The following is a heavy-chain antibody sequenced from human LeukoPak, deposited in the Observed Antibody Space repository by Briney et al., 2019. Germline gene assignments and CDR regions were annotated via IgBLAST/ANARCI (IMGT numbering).Heavy chain of an antibody. D-gene: IGHD5-18*01. V-gene: IGHV1-2*02. CDR2: INPNSRGT. CDR3: ARRTREYSHDAFDI. Sequence: VASVKVSCKASGYTFTDYYMRWVRQAPGQGLEWMGWINPNSRGTDSAQKFQGRFSMTRDTSISTAYMELSRLRSDDTAVYYCARRTREYSHDAFDIWGQGTMVTVSS. J-gene: IGHJ3*02. CDR1: GYTFTDYY.